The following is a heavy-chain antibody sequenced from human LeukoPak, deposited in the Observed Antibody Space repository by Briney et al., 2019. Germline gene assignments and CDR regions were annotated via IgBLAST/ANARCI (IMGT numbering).Heavy chain of an antibody. V-gene: IGHV3-43*02. Sequence: GGSLRLSCAASGFTFDDYAMHLVRQAPGKGLEWVSLISGDGGSTYYADSVKGRFTISRDNSKNSLYLQMNSLRTEDSALYYCAKQLGRHCSGGSCYSEPVDYWGQGTLVTVSS. CDR1: GFTFDDYA. CDR3: AKQLGRHCSGGSCYSEPVDY. D-gene: IGHD2-15*01. J-gene: IGHJ4*02. CDR2: ISGDGGST.